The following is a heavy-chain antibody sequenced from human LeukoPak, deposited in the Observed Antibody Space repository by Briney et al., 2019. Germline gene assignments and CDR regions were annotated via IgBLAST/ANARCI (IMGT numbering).Heavy chain of an antibody. V-gene: IGHV1-18*01. D-gene: IGHD3-22*01. Sequence: GASVKVSCKASGYTFTSYGISWVRQAPGQGLEWMGWISAYNGNTNYAQKLQGRATMTTDTSTSTAYMELRSLRSDDTAVYYCARDYYYDSSGYPTFDYWGQGTLVTVSS. J-gene: IGHJ4*02. CDR3: ARDYYYDSSGYPTFDY. CDR1: GYTFTSYG. CDR2: ISAYNGNT.